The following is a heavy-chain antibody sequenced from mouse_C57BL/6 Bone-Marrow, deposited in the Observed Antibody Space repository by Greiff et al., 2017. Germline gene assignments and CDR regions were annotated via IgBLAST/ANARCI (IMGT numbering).Heavy chain of an antibody. Sequence: QVQLQQPGAELVRPGSSVKLSCKASGYTFTSYWMDWVKQRPGQGLEWIGNIYPSDSETHYNQKFKDKATLTVDKSSSAAYMQLSSLTSEDSAVYDCARRYGSSSFAYWGQGTLVTVSA. CDR2: IYPSDSET. CDR3: ARRYGSSSFAY. D-gene: IGHD1-1*01. J-gene: IGHJ3*01. CDR1: GYTFTSYW. V-gene: IGHV1-61*01.